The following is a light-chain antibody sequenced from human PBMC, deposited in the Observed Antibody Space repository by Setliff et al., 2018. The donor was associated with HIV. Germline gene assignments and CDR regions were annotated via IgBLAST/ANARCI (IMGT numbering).Light chain of an antibody. V-gene: IGLV2-14*01. Sequence: QSVLTQPASVSGSPGQSITISCTGTSSDIGGYNYVSWYQQHPGKAPKLVIYDVSKRPSGVSSRFSGSKSGNTASLTISGLQAEDEADYYCSSYTSSGTYVFGTGTKVTVL. CDR2: DVS. CDR1: SSDIGGYNY. CDR3: SSYTSSGTYV. J-gene: IGLJ1*01.